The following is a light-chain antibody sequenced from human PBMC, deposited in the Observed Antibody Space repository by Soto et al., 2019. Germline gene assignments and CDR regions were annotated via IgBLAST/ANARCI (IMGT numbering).Light chain of an antibody. CDR1: QTIYQA. Sequence: DIQMTQSPSSLSASVGDRVTITCRASQTIYQALNWYHQKPGKAPRLLISSATALQRGVPSRFSGSGYGAEFTLIISSLLPEDFVTYYWQQSFTSIFTFGPGTKVDV. CDR2: SAT. J-gene: IGKJ3*01. V-gene: IGKV1-39*01. CDR3: QQSFTSIFT.